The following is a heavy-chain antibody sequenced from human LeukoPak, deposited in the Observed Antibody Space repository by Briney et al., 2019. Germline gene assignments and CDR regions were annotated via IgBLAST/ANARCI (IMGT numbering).Heavy chain of an antibody. CDR3: ARDGDGSAFDY. CDR1: GFTFSSYS. J-gene: IGHJ4*02. Sequence: GGSLRLSCAPSGFTFSSYSMNWVRQAPGKGLEWVSSISSSSSHIYYADSVKGRFTISIQTATHSMYLQMNSLRAEDTAVYCCARDGDGSAFDYWGQGTLVTVFS. D-gene: IGHD5-24*01. CDR2: ISSSSSHI. V-gene: IGHV3-21*01.